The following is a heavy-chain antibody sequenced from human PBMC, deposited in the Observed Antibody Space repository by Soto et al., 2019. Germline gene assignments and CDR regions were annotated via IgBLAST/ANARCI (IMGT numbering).Heavy chain of an antibody. J-gene: IGHJ4*02. Sequence: LETLPLTCTVSGVSISSSSYYLGWIRQPPGKGLEWIGSIYYSGSTYYNPSLKSRVTISVDTSKNQFSLKLSSVTAADTAVYYCVAATTYYFDYWGQGTLVTVSS. V-gene: IGHV4-39*01. CDR2: IYYSGST. D-gene: IGHD5-12*01. CDR3: VAATTYYFDY. CDR1: GVSISSSSYY.